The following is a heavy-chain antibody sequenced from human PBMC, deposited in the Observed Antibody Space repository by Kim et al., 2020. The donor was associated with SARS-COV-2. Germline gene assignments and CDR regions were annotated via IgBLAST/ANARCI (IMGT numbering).Heavy chain of an antibody. J-gene: IGHJ4*02. CDR3: TRVWLQFYDFDY. Sequence: EYAASVKGRFTISRDDSKSIAYLQMNSLKTEDTAVYYCTRVWLQFYDFDYWGQGTLVTVSS. D-gene: IGHD5-12*01. V-gene: IGHV3-49*02.